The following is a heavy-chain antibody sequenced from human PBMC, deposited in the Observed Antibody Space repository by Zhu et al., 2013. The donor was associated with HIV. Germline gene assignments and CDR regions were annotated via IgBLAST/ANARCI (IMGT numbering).Heavy chain of an antibody. CDR1: GGSFSTYI. Sequence: QVQLVQSGAEVKKPGSSAKVSCKASGGSFSTYIISWVRQAPGQGLEWMGGIMPLLGTPNYAQNFQGRVTITADESTSTAYMELTSLRSEDTAVFYCATLGYYYDSSDPLYYSDFWGQGTLVTVSS. J-gene: IGHJ4*02. CDR3: ATLGYYYDSSDPLYYSDF. D-gene: IGHD3-22*01. CDR2: IMPLLGTP. V-gene: IGHV1-69*01.